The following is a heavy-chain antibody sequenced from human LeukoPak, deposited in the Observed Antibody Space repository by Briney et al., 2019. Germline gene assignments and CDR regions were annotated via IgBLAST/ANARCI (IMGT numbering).Heavy chain of an antibody. D-gene: IGHD1-26*01. CDR3: AKAKSIVGATASDY. Sequence: GRSLRLSCAASGFTFDDSAMRWVRQAPGKGLEWVSGISWNSGSIGYADSVKGRFTISRDNAKNSLYLQMNSLRAEDTALYYCAKAKSIVGATASDYWGQGTLVTVSS. V-gene: IGHV3-9*01. CDR2: ISWNSGSI. CDR1: GFTFDDSA. J-gene: IGHJ4*02.